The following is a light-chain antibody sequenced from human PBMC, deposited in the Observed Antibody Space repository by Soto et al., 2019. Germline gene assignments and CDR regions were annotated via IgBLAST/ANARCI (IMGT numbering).Light chain of an antibody. J-gene: IGKJ2*01. CDR2: SAS. Sequence: EIVLTQSPGTLSLSPGERATLSCRASQSVSRSYLAWYQQKPGQAPRLLIYSASTRATGIPDSFSGSGSGTDFTLTISRLEPEDFAVYYCQQYDSSPYAFGQGTKLEIK. V-gene: IGKV3-20*01. CDR1: QSVSRSY. CDR3: QQYDSSPYA.